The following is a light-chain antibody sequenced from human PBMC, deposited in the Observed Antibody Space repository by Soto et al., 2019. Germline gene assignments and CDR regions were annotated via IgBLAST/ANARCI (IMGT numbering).Light chain of an antibody. Sequence: EIVLTQSPGTLSLSPGERATLSCRASQSVSNNYLAWYQQKPGQAPRLLIYGASNRATGIPDRFSGSGSGTDFTLTISRLEPEDCAVYYCQQYNDWPFTFGPGTKVDIK. J-gene: IGKJ3*01. CDR3: QQYNDWPFT. CDR2: GAS. V-gene: IGKV3-20*01. CDR1: QSVSNNY.